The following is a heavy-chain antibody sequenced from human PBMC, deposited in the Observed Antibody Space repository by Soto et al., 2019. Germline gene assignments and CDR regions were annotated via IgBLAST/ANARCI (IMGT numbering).Heavy chain of an antibody. D-gene: IGHD4-17*01. CDR2: ISSSSSYI. Sequence: GGSLRLSCAASGFTFSSYSMNWVRQAPGKGLEWVSSISSSSSYIYYADSVKGRFTISRDNAKNSLYLQMNSLRAEDTAVCYCAREKAHYGDYSAFDYWGQGTLVTVSS. V-gene: IGHV3-21*01. CDR3: AREKAHYGDYSAFDY. J-gene: IGHJ4*02. CDR1: GFTFSSYS.